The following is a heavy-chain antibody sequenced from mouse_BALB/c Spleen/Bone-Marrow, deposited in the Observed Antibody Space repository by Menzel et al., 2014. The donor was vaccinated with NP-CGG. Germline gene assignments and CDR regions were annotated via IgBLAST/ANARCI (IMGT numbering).Heavy chain of an antibody. Sequence: QVQLKQSGAELMKPGASVKISCKATGYTFSSYWIEWVKQRPGHGLEWIGEILPGSGSTNYNEKFKGKATFTADTSSNTAYMQLSSPTSEDSAVYYCARDTTVGYWGQGTTLTVSS. V-gene: IGHV1-9*01. CDR3: ARDTTVGY. CDR2: ILPGSGST. CDR1: GYTFSSYW. J-gene: IGHJ2*01. D-gene: IGHD1-1*01.